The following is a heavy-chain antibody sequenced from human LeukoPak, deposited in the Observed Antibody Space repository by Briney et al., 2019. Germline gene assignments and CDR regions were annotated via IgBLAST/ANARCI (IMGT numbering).Heavy chain of an antibody. CDR2: ISYSGT. CDR1: GGSISISNYY. V-gene: IGHV4-39*01. Sequence: SETLSLTCTVPGGSISISNYYWVWIRQPPGRGLEWIGSISYSGTYYNPSLKSRLTISVDTSKNHFSLNLRSVTAADTAVYYCARLTSNPVGAIDYWGQGTLVIVSS. D-gene: IGHD1-26*01. J-gene: IGHJ4*02. CDR3: ARLTSNPVGAIDY.